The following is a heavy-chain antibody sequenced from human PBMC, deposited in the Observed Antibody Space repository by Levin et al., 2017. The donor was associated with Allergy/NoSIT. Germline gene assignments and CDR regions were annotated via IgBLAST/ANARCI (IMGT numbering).Heavy chain of an antibody. CDR3: AKKQGGTSGFSFDV. Sequence: RPGGSLRLSCAASGFTFSDYAMTWVRQAPGKGLEWVSVITGGGGDRYYGDSVKGRFTVSRDNAKDTLYLELNSLRAEDTAIYYCAKKQGGTSGFSFDVWGQGTMVTVSS. CDR2: ITGGGGDR. D-gene: IGHD1-1*01. J-gene: IGHJ3*01. CDR1: GFTFSDYA. V-gene: IGHV3-23*01.